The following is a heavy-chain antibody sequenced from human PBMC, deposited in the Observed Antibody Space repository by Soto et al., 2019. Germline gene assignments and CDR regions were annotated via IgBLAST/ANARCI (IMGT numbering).Heavy chain of an antibody. CDR3: ARGVGAYYGSGSYYTLDY. CDR2: INPNSGGT. D-gene: IGHD3-10*01. V-gene: IGHV1-2*04. J-gene: IGHJ4*02. CDR1: GFTFTGYY. Sequence: EASVKVSCKASGFTFTGYYMHWVRQAPGQGLEWMGWINPNSGGTNYAQKFQGWVTMTRDTSISTAYMELSRLRSDDTAVYYCARGVGAYYGSGSYYTLDYWGQGTLVTVSS.